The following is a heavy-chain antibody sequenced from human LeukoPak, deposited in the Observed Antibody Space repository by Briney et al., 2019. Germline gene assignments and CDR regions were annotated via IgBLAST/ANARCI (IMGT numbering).Heavy chain of an antibody. CDR2: IYSGGTT. D-gene: IGHD3-3*01. J-gene: IGHJ4*02. Sequence: PGGSLRLSCAASGFTVSRNYMIWVRQAPGKGLEWVSVIYSGGTTYYADSVKGRFTISRDNSKNTLYLQMESLRAEDTAVNYCAAYDFWSGYSAGIDYWGQGTLVTVSS. CDR3: AAYDFWSGYSAGIDY. CDR1: GFTVSRNY. V-gene: IGHV3-53*01.